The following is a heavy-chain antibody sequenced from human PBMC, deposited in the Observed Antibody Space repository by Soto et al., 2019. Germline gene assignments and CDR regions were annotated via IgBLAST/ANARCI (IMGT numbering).Heavy chain of an antibody. CDR2: ISYDGSNK. CDR3: AKDLGYSPDHAPFDY. D-gene: IGHD5-18*01. Sequence: GGSLKLSCAASGFTFSSYGMHWVRQAPGKGLEWVAVISYDGSNKYYADSVKGRLTISRDNSKNTLYLQMNSLSAEDTAVYYCAKDLGYSPDHAPFDYWGQGTLVTVSS. CDR1: GFTFSSYG. V-gene: IGHV3-30*18. J-gene: IGHJ4*02.